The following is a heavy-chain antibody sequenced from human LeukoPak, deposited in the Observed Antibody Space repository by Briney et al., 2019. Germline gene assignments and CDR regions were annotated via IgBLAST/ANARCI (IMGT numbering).Heavy chain of an antibody. J-gene: IGHJ4*02. D-gene: IGHD3-9*01. CDR1: GFSFSSYG. V-gene: IGHV3-23*01. CDR2: ISGSGGRT. Sequence: GGSLRLSCAASGFSFSSYGMNWVRQAPGKGLEWVSGISGSGGRTYYADSVKGRFTISRDSSKNTLYLQMNNLRADDTAVYYCAKDATGFSDFDYWGQGTLVTVSS. CDR3: AKDATGFSDFDY.